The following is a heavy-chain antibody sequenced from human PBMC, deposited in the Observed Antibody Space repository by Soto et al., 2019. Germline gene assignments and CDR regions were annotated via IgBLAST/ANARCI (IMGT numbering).Heavy chain of an antibody. D-gene: IGHD4-17*01. V-gene: IGHV3-7*03. CDR2: IKQDGSEK. Sequence: QPGGSLRLSCAASGFTFSSYWMSWVRQAPGKGLEWVANIKQDGSEKYYVDSVKGRFTISRDNAKNSLYLQMNSLRAEDTAVYYCAREVRSPTVTTSDLDYWGQGTLVTVSS. J-gene: IGHJ4*02. CDR3: AREVRSPTVTTSDLDY. CDR1: GFTFSSYW.